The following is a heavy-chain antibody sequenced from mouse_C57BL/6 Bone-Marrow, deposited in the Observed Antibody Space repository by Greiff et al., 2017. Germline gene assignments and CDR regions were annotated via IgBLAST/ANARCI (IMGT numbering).Heavy chain of an antibody. CDR2: IDPENGDT. CDR1: GFNIKDDY. V-gene: IGHV14-4*01. Sequence: VQLKESGAELVRPGASVKLSCTASGFNIKDDYMHWVKQRPEQGLEWIGWIDPENGDTEYASKLQGKATITVDTSSNTAYLQLSSLTSEDTAVYYCTRIAYWGQGTLVTVSA. CDR3: TRIAY. J-gene: IGHJ3*01.